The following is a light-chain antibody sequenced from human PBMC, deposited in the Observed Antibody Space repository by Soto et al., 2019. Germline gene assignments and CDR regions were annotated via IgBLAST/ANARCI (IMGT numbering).Light chain of an antibody. J-gene: IGKJ5*01. CDR3: QQSLTMPST. CDR2: SAS. Sequence: DIQMTQSPASLSVSVGDRVTITCRARQSLNNSLNWYLQRPGQAPKLLIRSASTLQRGVPSRFSGSGSRTEITLTIADLQPDDFGTYYCQQSLTMPSTFGHGTRLDSK. V-gene: IGKV1-39*01. CDR1: QSLNNS.